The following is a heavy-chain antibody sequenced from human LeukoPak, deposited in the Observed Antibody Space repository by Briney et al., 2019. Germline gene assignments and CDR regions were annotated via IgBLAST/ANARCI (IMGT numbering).Heavy chain of an antibody. V-gene: IGHV1-8*01. CDR1: GYTFTSYD. CDR3: ARVGRHDAFDI. CDR2: MNPNSGNT. Sequence: ASVKVSCKASGYTFTSYDINWVRQATGQGLEWMGWMNPNSGNTGYAQKFQGRVTMTTDTSTSTAYMELRSLRSDDTAVYYCARVGRHDAFDIWGQGTMVTVSS. J-gene: IGHJ3*02.